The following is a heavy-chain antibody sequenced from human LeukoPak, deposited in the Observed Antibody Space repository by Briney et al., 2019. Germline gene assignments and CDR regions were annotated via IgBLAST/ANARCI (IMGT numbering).Heavy chain of an antibody. V-gene: IGHV5-51*01. CDR3: ATTSRYFDQ. D-gene: IGHD6-6*01. Sequence: GESLKISCKGSGYSFTSYWVGRVRHMPGKGLEWMGIIYPGDSETRYSPSFQGQVTISADKSISTTYRQLTSLKASDTAIYYCATTSRYFDQWGQGTLVTVS. CDR2: IYPGDSET. J-gene: IGHJ4*02. CDR1: GYSFTSYW.